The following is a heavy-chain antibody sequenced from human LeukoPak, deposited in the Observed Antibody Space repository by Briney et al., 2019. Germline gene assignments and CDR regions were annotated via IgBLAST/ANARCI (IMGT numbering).Heavy chain of an antibody. D-gene: IGHD3-3*01. V-gene: IGHV3-30*02. CDR3: AKTQNYDFWSGYLYYFDY. CDR1: RFTFSSYD. J-gene: IGHJ4*02. CDR2: IRYDGSNK. Sequence: GGSLRLSCAASRFTFSSYDMSWVRQAPGKGLEWVAFIRYDGSNKYYADSVKGRFTISRDNSKNTLYLQMNSLRAEDTAVYYCAKTQNYDFWSGYLYYFDYWGQGTLVTVSS.